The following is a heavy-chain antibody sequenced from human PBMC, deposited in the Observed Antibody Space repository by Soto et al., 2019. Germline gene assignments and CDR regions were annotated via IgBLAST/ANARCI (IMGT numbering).Heavy chain of an antibody. CDR1: GFTFDDYA. D-gene: IGHD3-10*01. Sequence: PVGSLRLSCAASGFTFDDYAMHWVRQAPGKGLEWVSGINWNSGRIVYADSVKGRFTISRDNAKNSLYLQMNSLRAEDTAFYYCAKTNSHGSGSYYSSFDYWGQGTLVTVSS. V-gene: IGHV3-9*01. CDR3: AKTNSHGSGSYYSSFDY. CDR2: INWNSGRI. J-gene: IGHJ4*02.